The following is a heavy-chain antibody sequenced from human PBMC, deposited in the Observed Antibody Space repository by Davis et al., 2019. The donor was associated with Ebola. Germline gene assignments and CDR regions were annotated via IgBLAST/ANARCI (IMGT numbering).Heavy chain of an antibody. CDR2: IIPIFGTA. CDR1: GGTFSSYA. J-gene: IGHJ6*03. D-gene: IGHD3-3*01. CDR3: AKLGWSGYYYYYYMDV. V-gene: IGHV1-69*13. Sequence: SVKVSCKASGGTFSSYAISWVRQAPGQGLEWMGGIIPIFGTANYAQKFQGRVTITADESTSTAYMELSSLRSEDTAVYYCAKLGWSGYYYYYYMDVWGKGTTVTVSS.